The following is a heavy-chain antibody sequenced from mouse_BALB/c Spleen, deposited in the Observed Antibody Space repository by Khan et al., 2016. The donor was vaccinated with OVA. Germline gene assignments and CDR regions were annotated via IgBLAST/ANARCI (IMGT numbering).Heavy chain of an antibody. J-gene: IGHJ2*01. CDR3: ARDRGGFDY. V-gene: IGHV2-9*02. CDR1: GFSLTSYG. Sequence: QMQLEESGPGLVAPSQSLSITCTVSGFSLTSYGVHWVRQPPGKGLEWLGVIWAGGSTKYNSVLMSRLSFSKDNSKSQVFLKMNSLQIDDTAMYYCARDRGGFDYWGQGTTLTVSS. CDR2: IWAGGST.